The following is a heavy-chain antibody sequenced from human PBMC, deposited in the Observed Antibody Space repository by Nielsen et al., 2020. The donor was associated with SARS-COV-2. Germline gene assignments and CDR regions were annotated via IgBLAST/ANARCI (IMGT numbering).Heavy chain of an antibody. D-gene: IGHD4-11*01. CDR2: HAHSGYT. CDR1: RGPMPPYY. CDR3: ARVRDYQRGDWYFDL. V-gene: IGHV4-59*01. Sequence: SATLSLTCRLSRGPMPPYYWNWIRQPHCPGLEWIGYHAHSGYTIYNPSLNSRVRISVDTPNKQVTLQLSSVTAADTAAYYCARVRDYQRGDWYFDLVRTGTLATVSS. J-gene: IGHJ2*01.